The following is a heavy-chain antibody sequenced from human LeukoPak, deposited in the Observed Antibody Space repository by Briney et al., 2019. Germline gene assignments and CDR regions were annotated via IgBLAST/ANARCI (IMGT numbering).Heavy chain of an antibody. V-gene: IGHV5-51*01. D-gene: IGHD6-6*01. CDR2: IYPGDSDT. Sequence: GESLKISCKGSGYSFTNYWIGWVRQMPGKGLEGMSIIYPGDSDTRYSPSFQGQVTISADKSISTAYLQWGSLKASDTAMYYCARYGAALRYNWFDPWGQGTLVTVSS. CDR1: GYSFTNYW. J-gene: IGHJ5*02. CDR3: ARYGAALRYNWFDP.